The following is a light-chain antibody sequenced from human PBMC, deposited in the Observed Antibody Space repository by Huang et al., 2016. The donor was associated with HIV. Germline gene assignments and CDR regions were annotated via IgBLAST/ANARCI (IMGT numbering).Light chain of an antibody. J-gene: IGKJ2*01. CDR2: AAS. CDR3: QQTYIIPIT. V-gene: IGKV1-39*01. CDR1: QSISSY. Sequence: DIQMTQSPFSLFASVGDRVTITCRASQSISSYLNWYQQKPGKAPKILIYAASTLQSGIPSRFSGSGTGTDFTLTITSLQPEDFATYYCQQTYIIPITFGQGTKLEIK.